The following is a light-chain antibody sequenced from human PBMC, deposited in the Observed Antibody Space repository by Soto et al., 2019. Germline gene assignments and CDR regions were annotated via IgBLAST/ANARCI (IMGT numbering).Light chain of an antibody. CDR2: GSS. CDR1: QSVSNKY. V-gene: IGKV3-20*01. Sequence: EVVLTQSPGTLSLSPGERATLSCRASQSVSNKYLAWYQKKPGQSPKLLIFGSSDRATGIPDRFSGSGSGTDFTLTISSLEPEDCAVYYCQQYGSSPPYTFGQGTKLEIK. J-gene: IGKJ2*01. CDR3: QQYGSSPPYT.